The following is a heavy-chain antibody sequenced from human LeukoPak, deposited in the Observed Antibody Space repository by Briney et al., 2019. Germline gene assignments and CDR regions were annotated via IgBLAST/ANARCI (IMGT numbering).Heavy chain of an antibody. CDR1: AFTFRSYG. J-gene: IGHJ3*02. V-gene: IGHV3-23*01. CDR3: AKYQIGDNVRSGFDI. Sequence: GGSLRLSCATSAFTFRSYGMTWVRQAPGEGLEGVAVISGGGSYTNYADSVKGRFTISRDNSKNTLDLQMNSLRAEDTAVYYCAKYQIGDNVRSGFDIWGRGTTVTVSS. D-gene: IGHD3-22*01. CDR2: ISGGGSYT.